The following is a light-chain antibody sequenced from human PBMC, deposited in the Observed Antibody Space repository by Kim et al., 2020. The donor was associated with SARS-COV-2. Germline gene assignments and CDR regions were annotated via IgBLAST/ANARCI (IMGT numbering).Light chain of an antibody. Sequence: QRVTISGTGSSSNIGAGYDVHWYQQLPGTAPKLLIYGNSNRPSGVPDRFSGSKSGTSASLAITGLQAEDEADYYCQSYDSSLRGSVFGTGTKVTVL. CDR3: QSYDSSLRGSV. J-gene: IGLJ1*01. CDR1: SSNIGAGYD. CDR2: GNS. V-gene: IGLV1-40*01.